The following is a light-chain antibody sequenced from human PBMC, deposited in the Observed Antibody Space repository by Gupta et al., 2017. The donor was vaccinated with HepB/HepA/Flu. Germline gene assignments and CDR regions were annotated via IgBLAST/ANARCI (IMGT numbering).Light chain of an antibody. V-gene: IGLV2-14*01. CDR2: DVT. J-gene: IGLJ3*02. CDR1: SSDISYYNY. Sequence: SALPQPASESGSPGQSIPISCIGTSSDISYYNYVYWYQQIPGNSPKLMIYDVTYRPSGVSNRFSGSTSGNTASLTISGRQAEDEADYYCSSVTSSHTMLFGGGTKVTV. CDR3: SSVTSSHTML.